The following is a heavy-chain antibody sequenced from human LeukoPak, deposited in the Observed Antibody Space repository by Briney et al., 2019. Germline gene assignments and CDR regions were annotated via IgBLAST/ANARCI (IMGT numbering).Heavy chain of an antibody. Sequence: GESLKISCKVSGYTFTHNWIGWVRQKPGRGLEWLGVIFPADSNTAYNSSFRGQVTISVDKSIDTAYLQWGSLKASDSAIYYCARHRATGTWSDFDYWGQGTVVTVSS. CDR3: ARHRATGTWSDFDY. V-gene: IGHV5-51*01. CDR1: GYTFTHNW. J-gene: IGHJ4*02. CDR2: IFPADSNT. D-gene: IGHD1-14*01.